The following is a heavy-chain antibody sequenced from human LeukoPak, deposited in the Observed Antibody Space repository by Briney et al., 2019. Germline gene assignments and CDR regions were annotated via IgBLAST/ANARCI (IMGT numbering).Heavy chain of an antibody. J-gene: IGHJ4*02. D-gene: IGHD6-19*01. Sequence: SQTLSLTCAISGDSVSSNSAAWNWIRQSASRGLEWLGRTYYRSKWYDDYAVSVKSRITINPDTSKNQFSLQLNSVTPEGTAVYYCARDRGSVGQWLVFDYWGQGTLVTVSS. CDR1: GDSVSSNSAA. CDR3: ARDRGSVGQWLVFDY. CDR2: TYYRSKWYD. V-gene: IGHV6-1*01.